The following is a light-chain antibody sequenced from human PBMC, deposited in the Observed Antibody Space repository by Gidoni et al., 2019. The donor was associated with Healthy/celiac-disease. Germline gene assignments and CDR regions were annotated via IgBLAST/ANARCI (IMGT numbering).Light chain of an antibody. CDR1: QSISSW. CDR3: QQYNSYSRT. Sequence: DIQMTQSPSTLSASVGDRVTITCRASQSISSWLAWYQQKPGKAPKLLIYKASSLESGVPSGFSGNGSGTEFALTISSLQPDDFATYYCQQYNSYSRTFGQGTKVEIK. J-gene: IGKJ1*01. V-gene: IGKV1-5*03. CDR2: KAS.